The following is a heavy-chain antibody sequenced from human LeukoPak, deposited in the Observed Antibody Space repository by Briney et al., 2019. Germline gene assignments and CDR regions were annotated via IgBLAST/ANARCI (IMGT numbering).Heavy chain of an antibody. V-gene: IGHV4-39*07. Sequence: PSETLSLTCTVSGGSISRSSYYWGWIRQPPGKGLEWIGSIYYSGNTYYNPSLKSRVTISLDMSKNQFSLKLSSVTAADTAVYYCAREGSRYNWNYMPLGYWGQGTLVTVSS. CDR2: IYYSGNT. CDR1: GGSISRSSYY. CDR3: AREGSRYNWNYMPLGY. D-gene: IGHD1-7*01. J-gene: IGHJ4*02.